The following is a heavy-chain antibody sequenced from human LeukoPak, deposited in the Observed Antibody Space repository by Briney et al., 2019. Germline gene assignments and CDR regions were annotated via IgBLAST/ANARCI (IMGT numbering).Heavy chain of an antibody. D-gene: IGHD3-22*01. CDR1: GGSISSSSYY. V-gene: IGHV4-39*07. CDR2: INHSGST. J-gene: IGHJ6*03. CDR3: ARRSSGYPYYYYYYMDV. Sequence: SETLSLTCTVSGGSISSSSYYWSWIRQPPGKGLEWIGEINHSGSTNYNPSLKSRVTISVDTSKNQFSLKLSSVTAADTAVYYCARRSSGYPYYYYYYMDVWGKGTTVTVSS.